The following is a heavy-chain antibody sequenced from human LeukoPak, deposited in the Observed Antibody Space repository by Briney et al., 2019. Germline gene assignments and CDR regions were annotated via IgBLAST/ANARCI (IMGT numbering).Heavy chain of an antibody. D-gene: IGHD3-10*01. CDR1: GYTFTSYG. J-gene: IGHJ6*02. CDR2: ISAYNGNT. V-gene: IGHV1-18*01. Sequence: GASVKVSCKASGYTFTSYGISWVRQAPGQGLEWMGWISAYNGNTNYAQKLQGRVTMTTDTSTSTAYMELRSLRSDDTAVYYCARDVLLWFGELSHYYYGMDVWGQGTTVTVSS. CDR3: ARDVLLWFGELSHYYYGMDV.